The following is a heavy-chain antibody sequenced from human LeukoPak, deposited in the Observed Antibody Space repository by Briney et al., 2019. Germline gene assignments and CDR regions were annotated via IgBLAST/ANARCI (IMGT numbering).Heavy chain of an antibody. D-gene: IGHD2-15*01. V-gene: IGHV3-7*01. J-gene: IGHJ4*02. CDR1: GLTFSRYW. Sequence: PGGSLRLSCAAAGLTFSRYWMSWVRQAPGKGREWVANIKQEGSEKYYVDSVKGRFTISRDNAKNSLYLQMSSLRPEDTALCQCARVGGCCYVYDWRQEAPVSDSS. CDR2: IKQEGSEK. CDR3: ARVGGCCYVYD.